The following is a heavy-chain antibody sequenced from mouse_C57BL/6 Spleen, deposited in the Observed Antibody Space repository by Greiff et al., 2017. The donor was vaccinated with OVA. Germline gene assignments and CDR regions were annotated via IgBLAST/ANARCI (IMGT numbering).Heavy chain of an antibody. CDR2: IYPGDGDT. CDR1: GYAFSSSW. CDR3: ARRFGGFAY. J-gene: IGHJ3*01. V-gene: IGHV1-82*01. Sequence: QVQLQQSGPELVKPGASVKISCKASGYAFSSSWMNWVKQRPGKGLEWIGRIYPGDGDTNYNGKFKGKATLTVDKSSSTAYMQLSSLTSEDSAVYYCARRFGGFAYWGQGTLVTVSA.